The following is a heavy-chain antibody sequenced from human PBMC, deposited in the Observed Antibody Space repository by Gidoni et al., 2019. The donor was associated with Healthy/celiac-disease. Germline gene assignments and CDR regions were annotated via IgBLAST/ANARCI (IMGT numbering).Heavy chain of an antibody. CDR3: ARVLLREAVGAANWFDP. CDR1: GGSISSYY. V-gene: IGHV4-59*01. Sequence: QVQLQESGPGLVKPSETLSLPCTVSGGSISSYYCSWIRQPPGKGLEWIGYIYYSGSTNYNPSLKSRVTISVDTSKNQFSLKLSSVTAADTAVYYCARVLLREAVGAANWFDPWGQGTLVTVSS. J-gene: IGHJ5*02. D-gene: IGHD2-15*01. CDR2: IYYSGST.